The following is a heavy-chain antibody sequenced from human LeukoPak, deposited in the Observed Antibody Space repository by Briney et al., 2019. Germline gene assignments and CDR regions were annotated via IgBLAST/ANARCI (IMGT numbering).Heavy chain of an antibody. CDR2: ISSSGSTI. CDR3: AKPYSGSSRSYHNPDY. J-gene: IGHJ4*02. Sequence: AGGSLRLSCAASGFTFSSYEMNWVRQAPGKGLEWVSYISSSGSTIYYADSVKGRFTISRDNSRNTLYLQMNSLRAEDTAVYYCAKPYSGSSRSYHNPDYWGQGTPVAASS. V-gene: IGHV3-48*03. CDR1: GFTFSSYE. D-gene: IGHD1-26*01.